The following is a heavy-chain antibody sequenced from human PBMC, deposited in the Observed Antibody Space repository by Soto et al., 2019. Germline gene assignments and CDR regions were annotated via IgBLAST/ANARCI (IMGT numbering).Heavy chain of an antibody. CDR1: GFTFSTYA. CDR2: FTSGGRT. Sequence: EVQLLDSGGGLVQPGGSLRLSCAASGFTFSTYAMDWVRQAPGKGLEWVSTFTSGGRTYYADFVKGRFTISRDNSKNTLWLQMNSLRVEDTAVYYCAKGNQGSAWGQGTLVTVSS. V-gene: IGHV3-23*01. J-gene: IGHJ5*02. CDR3: AKGNQGSA.